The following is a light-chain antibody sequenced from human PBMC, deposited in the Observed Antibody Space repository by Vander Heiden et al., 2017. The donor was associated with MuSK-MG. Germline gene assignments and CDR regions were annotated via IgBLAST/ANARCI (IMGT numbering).Light chain of an antibody. CDR3: QKLTSGPPGVT. Sequence: IVLTQSRDTLSLPPGERVPLSCRASQSVSNDVAWDQQNPGQAPMVLIYDAAHRATGIPARFSRSGPETDVTMTISGRAPEDIGLHYCQKLTSGPPGVTFGQGTRLDIK. J-gene: IGKJ5*01. CDR2: DAA. V-gene: IGKV3-11*01. CDR1: QSVSND.